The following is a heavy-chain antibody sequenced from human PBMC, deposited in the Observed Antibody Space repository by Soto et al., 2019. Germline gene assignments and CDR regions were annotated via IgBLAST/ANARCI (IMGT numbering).Heavy chain of an antibody. CDR1: GFTFSSYA. CDR3: AKDLGYCSGGSCYSIH. V-gene: IGHV3-23*01. Sequence: GGSLRLSCAASGFTFSSYAMSWVRQAPGKGLEWVSAISGSGGSTYYADSVKGRFTISRDNSKNTLYLQMNSLRAEDTAVYYCAKDLGYCSGGSCYSIHWGQGTLVTVSS. J-gene: IGHJ4*02. D-gene: IGHD2-15*01. CDR2: ISGSGGST.